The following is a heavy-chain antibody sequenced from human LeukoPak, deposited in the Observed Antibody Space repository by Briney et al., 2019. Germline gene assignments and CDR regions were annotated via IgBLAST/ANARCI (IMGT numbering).Heavy chain of an antibody. CDR2: ISSSSSTI. Sequence: GGSLRLSCVASGFTFSDYSMNWVRQAPGKGLEWVSYISSSSSTIYYADSVKGRFTISRDNAKNSLYLQMNSLRAEDTAVYYCAREARTNNDWGQGTLVTVSS. D-gene: IGHD1-14*01. J-gene: IGHJ4*02. CDR3: AREARTNND. V-gene: IGHV3-48*01. CDR1: GFTFSDYS.